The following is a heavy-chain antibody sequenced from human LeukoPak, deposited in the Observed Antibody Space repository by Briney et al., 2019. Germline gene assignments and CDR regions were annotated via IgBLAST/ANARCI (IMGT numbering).Heavy chain of an antibody. CDR2: NSGSGGNT. D-gene: IGHD3-10*01. J-gene: IGHJ6*02. CDR1: GFTFSSFA. CDR3: AKDRANYYGSGSYRYGMDV. V-gene: IGHV3-23*01. Sequence: TGGSLRLSCAASGFTFSSFAMSWVRQAPGKGLEWVSTNSGSGGNTYYADSVKGRFTISRDNSQNTLYLGMNSLSAEDTAVYYCAKDRANYYGSGSYRYGMDVWGQGTTVTVSS.